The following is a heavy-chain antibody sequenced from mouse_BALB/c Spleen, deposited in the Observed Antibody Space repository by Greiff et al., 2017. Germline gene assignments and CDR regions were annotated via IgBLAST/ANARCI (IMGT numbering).Heavy chain of an antibody. D-gene: IGHD1-2*01. CDR3: ARGITTAWFAY. V-gene: IGHV5-6-5*01. J-gene: IGHJ3*01. CDR2: ISSGGST. Sequence: DVMLVESGGGLVKPGGSLKLSCAASGFTFSSYAMSWVRQTPEKRLEWVASISSGGSTYYPDSVKGRFTISRDNARNILYLQMSSLRSEDTAMYYCARGITTAWFAYWGQGTLVTVSA. CDR1: GFTFSSYA.